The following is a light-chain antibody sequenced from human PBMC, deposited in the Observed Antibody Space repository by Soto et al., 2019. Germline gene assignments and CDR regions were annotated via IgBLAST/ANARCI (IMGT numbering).Light chain of an antibody. V-gene: IGLV1-44*01. J-gene: IGLJ3*02. Sequence: QSVLTQPPSASGTPGQRVTISCSGGSSNIGSNTVNWYQQLPGTAPKLLIYEVSDRPSGVSNRFSGSKSGNTASLTISGLQAEDEADYYCSSYTNSIAVFGGGTKLTVL. CDR3: SSYTNSIAV. CDR1: SSNIGSNT. CDR2: EVS.